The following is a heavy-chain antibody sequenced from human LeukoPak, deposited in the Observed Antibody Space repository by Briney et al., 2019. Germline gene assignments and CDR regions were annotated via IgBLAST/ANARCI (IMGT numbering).Heavy chain of an antibody. J-gene: IGHJ4*02. CDR1: GYIFSDYF. Sequence: ASVKVSCKASGYIFSDYFLHWVRQAPGQGPEWMGWMNPNSGNTGYAQKFQGRVTMTRNTSISTAYMELSSLRAEDTAVHYCARVGQWFGDHRGFDYWGQGTLVTVSS. V-gene: IGHV1-8*02. CDR3: ARVGQWFGDHRGFDY. CDR2: MNPNSGNT. D-gene: IGHD3-10*01.